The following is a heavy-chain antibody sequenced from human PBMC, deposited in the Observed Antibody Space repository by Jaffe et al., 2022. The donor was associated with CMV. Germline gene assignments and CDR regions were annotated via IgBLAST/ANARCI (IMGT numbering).Heavy chain of an antibody. Sequence: QVQLVQSGAEVKKPGSSVKVSCKASGGTFSSYAISWVRQAPGQGLEWMGRIIPILGIANYAQKFQGRVTITADKSTSTAYMELSSLRSEDTAVYYCARDCGGDCSWAFDIWGQGTMVTVSS. V-gene: IGHV1-69*09. D-gene: IGHD2-21*02. J-gene: IGHJ3*02. CDR2: IIPILGIA. CDR3: ARDCGGDCSWAFDI. CDR1: GGTFSSYA.